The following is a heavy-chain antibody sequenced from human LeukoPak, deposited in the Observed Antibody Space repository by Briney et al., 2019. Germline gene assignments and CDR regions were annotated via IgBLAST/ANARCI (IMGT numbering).Heavy chain of an antibody. CDR2: ISSSSSYI. D-gene: IGHD3-22*01. CDR3: AGLIYDSSGYLDY. J-gene: IGHJ4*02. CDR1: RFTFSTYG. V-gene: IGHV3-21*01. Sequence: GGSLRLSCAASRFTFSTYGMHWVRQAPGKGLEWVSSISSSSSYIYYADSVKGRFTISRDNAKNSLYLQMNSLRAEDTAVYYCAGLIYDSSGYLDYWGQGTLVTVSS.